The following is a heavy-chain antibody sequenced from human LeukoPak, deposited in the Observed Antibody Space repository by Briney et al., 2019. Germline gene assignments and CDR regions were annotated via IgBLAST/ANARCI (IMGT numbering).Heavy chain of an antibody. CDR3: AVNGWVGDFWFDP. J-gene: IGHJ5*02. D-gene: IGHD3-10*01. V-gene: IGHV4-34*01. CDR1: GGSFSGYY. CDR2: INHSGST. Sequence: SETLSLTCAVYGGSFSGYYWSWIRQPPGKGLEWIGEINHSGSTNYNPSLKSRVTISVDTSKNQFSLKLSSVTAADTAVYYCAVNGWVGDFWFDPWGQGTLGTVSS.